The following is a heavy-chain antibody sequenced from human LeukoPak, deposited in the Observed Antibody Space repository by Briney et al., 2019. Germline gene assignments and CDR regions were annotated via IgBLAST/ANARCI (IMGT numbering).Heavy chain of an antibody. CDR1: GGSITNPTYH. CDR3: TSEYSSSPAY. CDR2: IYHNGNS. Sequence: SDTLSLTCTVSGGSITNPTYHWGWVRQPPGKGLEWIGSIYHNGNSYYNLDLKSRLTLSIDTSNNQFSLKLESVTAADTAVYYCTSEYSSSPAYWGQGTLVTVSS. J-gene: IGHJ4*02. V-gene: IGHV4-39*02. D-gene: IGHD6-6*01.